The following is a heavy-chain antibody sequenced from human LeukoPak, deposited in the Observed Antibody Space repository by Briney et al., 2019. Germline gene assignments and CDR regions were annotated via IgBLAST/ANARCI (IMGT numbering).Heavy chain of an antibody. CDR1: GFTFSDYY. V-gene: IGHV3-11*06. CDR3: ARASSSWYGYYFDY. J-gene: IGHJ4*02. Sequence: GGSLRLSCAASGFTFSDYYMSWIRQAPGQGLEWVSYISSSSSYTNYADYVKGRFTISRDNAKNSLYLQMNSLRAEDTAVYYCARASSSWYGYYFDYWGQGTLVTVSS. CDR2: ISSSSSYT. D-gene: IGHD6-13*01.